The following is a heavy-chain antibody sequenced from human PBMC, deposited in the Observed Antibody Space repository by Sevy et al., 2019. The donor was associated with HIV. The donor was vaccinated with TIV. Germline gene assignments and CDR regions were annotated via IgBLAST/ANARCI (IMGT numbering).Heavy chain of an antibody. CDR2: ISSSSSAI. D-gene: IGHD6-19*01. CDR1: GFTFSSYS. CDR3: AREQWQLNADYAIDI. V-gene: IGHV3-48*02. J-gene: IGHJ3*02. Sequence: GGSLRLSCAASGFTFSSYSMNWVRQAPGRGLEWISYISSSSSAIYYADSVKGRFTISRDNSKNSLYLQMNSLRDEDTSVYYCAREQWQLNADYAIDIWGQGTMVTVSS.